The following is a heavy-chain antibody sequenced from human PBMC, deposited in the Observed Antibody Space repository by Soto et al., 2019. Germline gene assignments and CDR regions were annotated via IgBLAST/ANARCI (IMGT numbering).Heavy chain of an antibody. J-gene: IGHJ4*02. CDR2: FIPVYRTL. Sequence: QVLLVQSAAEVKKPGSSVKISCKASGGSFGNSAINWVRQTPGQGLEWLGGFIPVYRTLNYAQKFQGRVTITADESTGTAYMTLNSLASNDTAVYYCATGVIWIGYFTVDSWGQGTRVTVSS. CDR3: ATGVIWIGYFTVDS. CDR1: GGSFGNSA. V-gene: IGHV1-69*01. D-gene: IGHD3-3*01.